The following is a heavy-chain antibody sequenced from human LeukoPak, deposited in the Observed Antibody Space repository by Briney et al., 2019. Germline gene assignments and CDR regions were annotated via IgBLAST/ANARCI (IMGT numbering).Heavy chain of an antibody. V-gene: IGHV1-24*01. Sequence: ASVKVSCKVSGYTLTELSMHWVRQAPGKGLEWMGGFDPEDGETIYAQKFQGRVTMTEDTSTDTAYMELSSLRSEDTAVYYCATGLTFGWEPDNFDYWGQGTLVTVSS. CDR2: FDPEDGET. CDR3: ATGLTFGWEPDNFDY. J-gene: IGHJ4*02. CDR1: GYTLTELS. D-gene: IGHD1-26*01.